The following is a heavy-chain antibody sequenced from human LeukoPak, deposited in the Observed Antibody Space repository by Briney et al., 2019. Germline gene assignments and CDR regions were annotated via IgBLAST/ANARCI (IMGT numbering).Heavy chain of an antibody. CDR3: SRDTSYSWYEIFRDF. CDR2: ISGNTGNT. J-gene: IGHJ4*02. CDR1: GYSFIGYG. Sequence: ASVKVSRKASGYSFIGYGISWVRQAPGQGLEWMGWISGNTGNTDYSEKFQDRVTMTKDTSTSTAYLEVRGLRSDDTAMYYCSRDTSYSWYEIFRDFWGQGTMVTVSS. D-gene: IGHD6-13*01. V-gene: IGHV1-18*01.